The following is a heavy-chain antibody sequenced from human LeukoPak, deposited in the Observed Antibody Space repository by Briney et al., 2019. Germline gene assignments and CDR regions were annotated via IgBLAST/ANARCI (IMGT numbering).Heavy chain of an antibody. CDR1: GGTFSSYA. J-gene: IGHJ4*02. CDR2: IIPIFGTA. CDR3: ARVVEGSGHFDY. Sequence: ASVKVSCKASGGTFSSYAISWGRQAPGQGLEWMGGIIPIFGTANYAQKFQGRVTITADESTSTAYMELSSLRSEDTAVYYCARVVEGSGHFDYWGQGTLVTVSS. V-gene: IGHV1-69*13. D-gene: IGHD2-21*01.